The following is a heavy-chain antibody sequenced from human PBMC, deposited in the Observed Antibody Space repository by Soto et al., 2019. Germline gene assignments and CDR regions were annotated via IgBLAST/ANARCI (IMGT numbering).Heavy chain of an antibody. V-gene: IGHV1-69*13. D-gene: IGHD2-2*02. Sequence: SVKVSCKASGGTFSSYAISWVRQAPGQGLEWMGGIIPIFGTANYAQKFQGRVTITADESTSTAYMELSSLRSEDTAVYYCARGYRRATYYYYGMDVWGQGTTVTVSS. CDR1: GGTFSSYA. CDR2: IIPIFGTA. CDR3: ARGYRRATYYYYGMDV. J-gene: IGHJ6*02.